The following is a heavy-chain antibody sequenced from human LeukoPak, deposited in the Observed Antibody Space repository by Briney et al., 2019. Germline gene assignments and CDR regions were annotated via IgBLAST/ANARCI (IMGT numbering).Heavy chain of an antibody. Sequence: PGGSLRLSCAASGFTFSTYSISAVRQAPGKGLEWVSYISSSSSTIYYADSVKGRFTISRDNAENSLYLQMSGLRDEDTAVYYCAAFTSCSGGSCYLNWGQGTLVTVSS. CDR1: GFTFSTYS. V-gene: IGHV3-48*02. J-gene: IGHJ4*02. D-gene: IGHD2-15*01. CDR2: ISSSSSTI. CDR3: AAFTSCSGGSCYLN.